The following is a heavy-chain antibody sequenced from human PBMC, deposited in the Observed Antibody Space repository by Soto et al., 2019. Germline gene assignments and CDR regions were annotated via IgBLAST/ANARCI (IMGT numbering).Heavy chain of an antibody. CDR1: GYTFTNYG. V-gene: IGHV1-18*01. CDR3: ARGVGSGSYYNQYNWFAP. D-gene: IGHD3-10*01. Sequence: VASVKVSCKASGYTFTNYGISWVRQAPGQGLEWMGWINVYNGNTKYAQKVQGRVTMTTDTSTSTAYMELRSLRSDDTAVYYCARGVGSGSYYNQYNWFAPWGQGTLVTVSS. CDR2: INVYNGNT. J-gene: IGHJ5*02.